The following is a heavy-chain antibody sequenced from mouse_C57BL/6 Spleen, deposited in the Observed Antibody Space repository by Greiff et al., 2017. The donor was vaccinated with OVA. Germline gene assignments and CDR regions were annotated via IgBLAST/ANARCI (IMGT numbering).Heavy chain of an antibody. CDR1: GYTFTSYW. CDR2: IDPSDSDT. J-gene: IGHJ2*01. CDR3: ARSNTVVPFDY. Sequence: QVQLQQPGAELVRPGSSVKLSCKASGYTFTSYWMHWVKQRPIQGLEWIGNIDPSDSDTHYNQKFKDKATLTVDKSSSTAYMQLSSLTSEDSAVYYCARSNTVVPFDYWGQGTTLTVSS. D-gene: IGHD1-1*01. V-gene: IGHV1-52*01.